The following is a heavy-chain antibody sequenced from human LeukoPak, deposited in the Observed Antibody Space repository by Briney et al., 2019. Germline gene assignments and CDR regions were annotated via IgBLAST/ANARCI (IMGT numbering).Heavy chain of an antibody. CDR3: ARGPSRYYFDS. CDR2: IYYSGST. D-gene: IGHD1-14*01. J-gene: IGHJ4*02. Sequence: SETLSLTCTISGGSISSSSYYWGWIRQPPGKGLEWIGSIYYSGSTYYNPSLKSRVTISVDTSKNLFSLKLSSVTAADTAVYYCARGPSRYYFDSWGQGTLVTVSS. V-gene: IGHV4-39*07. CDR1: GGSISSSSYY.